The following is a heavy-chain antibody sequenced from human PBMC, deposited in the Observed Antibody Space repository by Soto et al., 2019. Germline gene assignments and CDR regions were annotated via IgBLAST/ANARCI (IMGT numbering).Heavy chain of an antibody. J-gene: IGHJ4*02. CDR3: ARKRYCSGGSCYPRPVPFDY. Sequence: ASVKVSCKASGGTFSSYAISWVRQAPGQGLEWMGGIIPTFGTANYAQKFQGRVTITADESTSTAYMELSSLRSEDTAVYYCARKRYCSGGSCYPRPVPFDYWGQGTLVTGS. CDR2: IIPTFGTA. CDR1: GGTFSSYA. V-gene: IGHV1-69*13. D-gene: IGHD2-15*01.